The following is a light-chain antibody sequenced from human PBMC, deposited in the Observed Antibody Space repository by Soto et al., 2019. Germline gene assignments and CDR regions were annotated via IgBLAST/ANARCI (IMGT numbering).Light chain of an antibody. V-gene: IGKV1-16*01. J-gene: IGKJ1*01. Sequence: DVQLTLSPPRLSASVGDRVTIACRASETITSHLHWFQHKLGKAPKLLIYAASSLQSGVPSRFSGSGSGTEFTLTISCLQPDDFANCCCEQYNRLSTFCQGAKV. CDR2: AAS. CDR3: EQYNRLST. CDR1: ETITSH.